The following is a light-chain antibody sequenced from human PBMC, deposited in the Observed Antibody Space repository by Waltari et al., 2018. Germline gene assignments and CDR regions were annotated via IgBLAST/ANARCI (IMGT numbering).Light chain of an antibody. Sequence: SYELPQPPSVSVSPGQTARITCSGDALPNKYGYWYQQKSGQAPVLVIYEDKKRRSGIPERFCGSRSGTIVTLNISWAQMEDEGYYYCYSTDRTGKQRVFGGGTKLTVL. V-gene: IGLV3-10*01. J-gene: IGLJ2*01. CDR1: ALPNKY. CDR3: YSTDRTGKQRV. CDR2: EDK.